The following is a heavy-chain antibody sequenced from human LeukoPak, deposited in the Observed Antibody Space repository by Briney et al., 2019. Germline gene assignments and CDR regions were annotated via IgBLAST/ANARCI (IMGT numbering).Heavy chain of an antibody. J-gene: IGHJ4*02. CDR3: AKDSAKKYDDY. D-gene: IGHD2/OR15-2a*01. CDR1: GFTFSSSA. V-gene: IGHV3-23*01. CDR2: ISGSDGST. Sequence: QPGGSLRLSCAASGFTFSSSAMSWVRLAPGKGLEWVSGISGSDGSTYYADSVKGRFTISRDNSKNTLFLQMNSLRAEDTAVYYCAKDSAKKYDDYWGQGTLVTVSS.